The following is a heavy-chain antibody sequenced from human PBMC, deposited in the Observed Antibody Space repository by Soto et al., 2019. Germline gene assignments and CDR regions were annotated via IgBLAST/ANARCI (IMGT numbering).Heavy chain of an antibody. V-gene: IGHV3-23*01. CDR2: FSGSSGSA. J-gene: IGHJ4*02. Sequence: EVQLLESGGGLVQPGGSLRLSCAASGFTFGSYAMTWVRQAPGKGLEWVSTFSGSSGSASYADSVKGRFTISRDNSKNTLYLQMNSLRAEDTAVYYCAKDRSDGYYYASDYWGQGTLVTVSS. D-gene: IGHD3-10*01. CDR1: GFTFGSYA. CDR3: AKDRSDGYYYASDY.